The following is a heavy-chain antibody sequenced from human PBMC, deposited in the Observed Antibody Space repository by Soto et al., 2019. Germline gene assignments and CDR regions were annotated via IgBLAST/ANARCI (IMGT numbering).Heavy chain of an antibody. CDR1: GDTFSFYS. CDR3: ASSYGSGYRAFDY. V-gene: IGHV1-69*02. D-gene: IGHD3-10*01. CDR2: INPILSMS. J-gene: IGHJ4*02. Sequence: QVQLVQSGAEVRKPGSSVKVSCKASGDTFSFYSIHWVRQAPGLGLEWMGRINPILSMSNYAQRFQGRVTMTADKSTSTAYKKRSGLRAEDTAIYYCASSYGSGYRAFDYWGQGALVTVSS.